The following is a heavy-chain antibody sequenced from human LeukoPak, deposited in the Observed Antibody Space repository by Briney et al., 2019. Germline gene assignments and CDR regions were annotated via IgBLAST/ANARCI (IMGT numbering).Heavy chain of an antibody. CDR2: IYTSGTT. V-gene: IGHV4-4*07. CDR1: GGSISNYY. CDR3: ARGRRYYYGSGSYSVLDY. D-gene: IGHD3-10*01. Sequence: SETLSLTCTVSGGSISNYYWSWIRQPAGKGLEWIGRIYTSGTTHYNPSLKSRVTISVDTSKNQFSLKLSSVTAADTAVYYCARGRRYYYGSGSYSVLDYWGQGTLVTVSS. J-gene: IGHJ4*02.